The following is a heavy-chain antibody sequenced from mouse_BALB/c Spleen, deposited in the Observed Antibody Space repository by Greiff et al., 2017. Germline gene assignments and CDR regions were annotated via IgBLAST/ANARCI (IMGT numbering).Heavy chain of an antibody. CDR2: ISSGGSYT. V-gene: IGHV5-9-3*01. CDR3: ARHWDYDSSSYYLDY. Sequence: EVQGVESGGGLVKPGGSLKLSCAASGFTFSSYVMSWVRQTPEKRLEWVATISSGGSYTYYPDSVKGRFTISRDNAKNTLYLQMSSLRSEDTAMYYCARHWDYDSSSYYLDYWGQGTTRTVSS. D-gene: IGHD1-1*01. CDR1: GFTFSSYV. J-gene: IGHJ2*01.